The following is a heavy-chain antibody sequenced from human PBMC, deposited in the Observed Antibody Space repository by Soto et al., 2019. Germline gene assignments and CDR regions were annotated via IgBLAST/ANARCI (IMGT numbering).Heavy chain of an antibody. D-gene: IGHD3-10*01. CDR2: IFSNDEK. Sequence: QVTLKESGPVLVKPTETLTLTCTVSGFSLSNARMGVSWIRQPPGKALEWLAHIFSNDEKSYSTSLKSRLTSSKHTTKSQVVLTMTTRDPVDTATYYCARIGSEGTWGPSFDYRGQGTLVTVSS. V-gene: IGHV2-26*01. CDR1: GFSLSNARMG. CDR3: ARIGSEGTWGPSFDY. J-gene: IGHJ4*02.